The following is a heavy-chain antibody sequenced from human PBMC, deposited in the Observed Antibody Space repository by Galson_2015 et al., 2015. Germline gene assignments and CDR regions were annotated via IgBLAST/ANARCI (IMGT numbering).Heavy chain of an antibody. V-gene: IGHV1-18*01. J-gene: IGHJ2*01. D-gene: IGHD2-2*01. CDR1: GYTFNTYD. CDR3: ARGRRHCSSSSCPSYDL. CDR2: ISAYNGNT. Sequence: SVKVSCKASGYTFNTYDISWVRQAPGQGLEWMGWISAYNGNTNYAQKVQGRVTMTTERSTSTAYMELGGLRSDDTAVYYCARGRRHCSSSSCPSYDLWGRGTLVTVSS.